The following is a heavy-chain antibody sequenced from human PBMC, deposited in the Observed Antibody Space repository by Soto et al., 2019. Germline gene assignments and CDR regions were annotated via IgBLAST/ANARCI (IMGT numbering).Heavy chain of an antibody. V-gene: IGHV3-21*01. CDR3: TRDASRDSSARGWFDP. CDR1: GFTFRSFT. CDR2: ISSNSAYI. Sequence: XGSLRLSCAASGFTFRSFTMNWVRQAPGKGLEWVSTISSNSAYIYYTDALRGRFTISRDNAKNSLHLQMKSLRAEDTAVYYCTRDASRDSSARGWFDPWGPGTLVTVSS. D-gene: IGHD6-13*01. J-gene: IGHJ5*02.